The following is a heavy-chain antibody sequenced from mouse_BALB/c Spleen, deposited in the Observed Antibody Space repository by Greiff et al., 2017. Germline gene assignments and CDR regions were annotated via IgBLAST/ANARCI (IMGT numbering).Heavy chain of an antibody. CDR2: IWRGGST. J-gene: IGHJ4*01. V-gene: IGHV2-5-1*01. D-gene: IGHD2-1*01. CDR1: GFSLTSYG. Sequence: VKLVESGPSLVQPSQSLSITCTVSGFSLTSYGVHWVRQSPGKGLEWLGVIWRGGSTDYNAAFMSRLSITKDNSKSQVFFKMNSLQADDTAIYYCAKVYYGNYYAMDYWGQGTSVTVSS. CDR3: AKVYYGNYYAMDY.